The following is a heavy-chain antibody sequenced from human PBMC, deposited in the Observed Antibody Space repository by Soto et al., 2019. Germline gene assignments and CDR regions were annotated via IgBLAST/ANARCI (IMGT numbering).Heavy chain of an antibody. CDR1: GFTFSSYG. Sequence: QVQLVESGGGVVQPGRSLRLSCAASGFTFSSYGMHWVRQAPGKGLEWVAVLWYDGSNKYYADSVKGRFTISRDNSKNPLYLQMNSLRAEDTAVYYCARGNVHRVATSEYYFDYWGQGNLVTVSS. J-gene: IGHJ4*02. D-gene: IGHD5-12*01. V-gene: IGHV3-33*01. CDR3: ARGNVHRVATSEYYFDY. CDR2: LWYDGSNK.